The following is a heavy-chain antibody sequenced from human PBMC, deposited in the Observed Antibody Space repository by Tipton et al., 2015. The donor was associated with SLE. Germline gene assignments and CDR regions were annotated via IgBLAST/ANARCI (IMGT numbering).Heavy chain of an antibody. D-gene: IGHD1-7*01. V-gene: IGHV3-33*06. Sequence: SLRLSCAASGFTFSSYGMHWVRQAPGKGLEWVAVIWNDGSKIYYVASVEGRFTISRDNSKNTLYLQMNSLRKEDAGVYYCTKDREPEELLVIGGMDVWGQGTTVTVSS. CDR3: TKDREPEELLVIGGMDV. CDR2: IWNDGSKI. J-gene: IGHJ6*02. CDR1: GFTFSSYG.